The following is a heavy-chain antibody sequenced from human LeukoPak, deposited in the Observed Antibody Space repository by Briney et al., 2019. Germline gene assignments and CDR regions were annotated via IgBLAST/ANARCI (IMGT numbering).Heavy chain of an antibody. Sequence: PSETLSLTCAVYGGSFSGYYWSWIRQPPGKGLEWIGEINHSGSTNYNPSLKSRVTISVDTSKNQVSLKLSSVPAADTAVYYCARAPGGYYDSSGYYYTQGGNWFDPWGQGTLVTVSS. CDR1: GGSFSGYY. CDR2: INHSGST. D-gene: IGHD3-22*01. J-gene: IGHJ5*02. V-gene: IGHV4-34*01. CDR3: ARAPGGYYDSSGYYYTQGGNWFDP.